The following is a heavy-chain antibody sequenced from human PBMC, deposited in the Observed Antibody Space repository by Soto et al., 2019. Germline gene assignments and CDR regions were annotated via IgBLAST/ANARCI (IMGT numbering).Heavy chain of an antibody. D-gene: IGHD3-16*02. V-gene: IGHV3-30-3*01. CDR1: GFTFSSYA. CDR3: ARDYDYVWGSYQRYYYYGMDV. CDR2: ISYDGSNK. J-gene: IGHJ6*02. Sequence: QVQLVESGGGVVQPGRSLRLSCAASGFTFSSYAMHWVRQAPGKGLEWVAVISYDGSNKYYADSVKGRFTISRDNSKNTLYLQMNSLRAEDTAVYYCARDYDYVWGSYQRYYYYGMDVWGQGTTVTVSS.